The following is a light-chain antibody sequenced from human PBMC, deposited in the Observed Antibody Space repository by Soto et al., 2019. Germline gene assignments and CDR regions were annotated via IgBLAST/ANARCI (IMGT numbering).Light chain of an antibody. CDR2: DVS. CDR3: SSYTSSSTLV. J-gene: IGLJ1*01. CDR1: SSDVGGYDY. V-gene: IGLV2-14*03. Sequence: QSVLTQPASVSGSPGQSITISCTGTSSDVGGYDYVSWYQHHPGKAPKLMIYDVSNRPSGVSNRFSGSKSGNTASLTISGLQAEDEADYYSSSYTSSSTLVFATGTKVTVL.